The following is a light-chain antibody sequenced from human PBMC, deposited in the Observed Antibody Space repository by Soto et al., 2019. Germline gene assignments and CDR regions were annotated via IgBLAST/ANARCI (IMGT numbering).Light chain of an antibody. CDR1: QSVSSY. CDR3: QQRSNCPIT. J-gene: IGKJ5*01. CDR2: DAS. V-gene: IGKV3-11*01. Sequence: EIVVTQSPATLSLSPGERATLSCRTSQSVSSYFAWYQQKPGRAPRLLIYDASSRATGIPARFIGSGSGTDFTLTISSLEPEDFAVYYCQQRSNCPITCGQGTRLEIK.